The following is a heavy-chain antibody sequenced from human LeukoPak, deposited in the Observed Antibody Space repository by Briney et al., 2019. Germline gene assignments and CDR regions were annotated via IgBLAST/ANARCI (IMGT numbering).Heavy chain of an antibody. V-gene: IGHV3-7*03. Sequence: GGSLRLSCAASGFTFSSYWMNWARQAPGKGLEWVASINHNGNVNYYVDSVKGRFTISRDNAKSSLYLQMNSLRAEDTAVYYCAGIAARPKWGQGTLVTVSS. CDR1: GFTFSSYW. CDR3: AGIAARPK. J-gene: IGHJ4*02. D-gene: IGHD6-6*01. CDR2: INHNGNVN.